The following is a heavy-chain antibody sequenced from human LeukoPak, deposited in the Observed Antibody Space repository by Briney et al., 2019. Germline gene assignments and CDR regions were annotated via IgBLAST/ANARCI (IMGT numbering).Heavy chain of an antibody. CDR2: IYFSGST. Sequence: SETLSLTCTVSGGSIGTSHYYWGWLRQPPGKGLEWIGSIYFSGSTKYNPSLKSRVTISVDTSQNQFSLKLSSVTAADTAVYYCARDGYSGSDALWGQGTLVTVSS. D-gene: IGHD5-12*01. CDR1: GGSIGTSHYY. V-gene: IGHV4-39*07. J-gene: IGHJ4*02. CDR3: ARDGYSGSDAL.